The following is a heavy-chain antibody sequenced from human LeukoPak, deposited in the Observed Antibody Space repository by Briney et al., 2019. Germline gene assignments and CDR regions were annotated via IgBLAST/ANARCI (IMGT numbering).Heavy chain of an antibody. J-gene: IGHJ3*02. CDR1: GFTFSSYA. Sequence: GGSLRLSCAASGFTFSSYAMHWVRQAPGKGLEWVAFIRYDGSNKYYADSVKGRFTISRDNSKNTLYLQMNSLRAEDTAVYYCAKAYRITGTTADAFDIWGQGTMVTVSS. CDR3: AKAYRITGTTADAFDI. V-gene: IGHV3-30*02. D-gene: IGHD1-7*01. CDR2: IRYDGSNK.